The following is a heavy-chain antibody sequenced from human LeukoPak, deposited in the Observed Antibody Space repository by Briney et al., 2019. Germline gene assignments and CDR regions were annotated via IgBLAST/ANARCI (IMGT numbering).Heavy chain of an antibody. CDR2: INHSGST. CDR3: ARRGPGYCSPTSCNYHYYGMDV. Sequence: SETLSLTCGVSGASFSDYFWSWIRQPPGKGLEWVGEINHSGSTYYNPSVKGRVTISIDTSKNQFSLKLTSVTAADTAVYYCARRGPGYCSPTSCNYHYYGMDVWGEGTTVTVSS. V-gene: IGHV4-34*01. J-gene: IGHJ6*04. D-gene: IGHD2-2*01. CDR1: GASFSDYF.